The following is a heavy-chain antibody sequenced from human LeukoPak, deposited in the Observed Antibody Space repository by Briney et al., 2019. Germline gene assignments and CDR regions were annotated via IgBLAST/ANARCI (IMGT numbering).Heavy chain of an antibody. CDR2: VSGTSATI. CDR3: ARDSSAGSSGF. D-gene: IGHD6-25*01. J-gene: IGHJ4*02. Sequence: PGGSLRLPCAASGFTFSNFNMNWVRQAPGKGLEWISYVSGTSATIYYADSVKGRFTISRDNAKNSLYLQMNSLRVEDTAVYYCARDSSAGSSGFWGQGTLVTVSS. V-gene: IGHV3-48*01. CDR1: GFTFSNFN.